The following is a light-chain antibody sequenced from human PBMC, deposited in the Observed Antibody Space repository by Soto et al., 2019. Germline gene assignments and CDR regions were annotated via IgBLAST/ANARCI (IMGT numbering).Light chain of an antibody. V-gene: IGLV2-8*01. CDR1: SSDVGGYNY. J-gene: IGLJ1*01. CDR3: SSYAGSNNFGV. CDR2: EVS. Sequence: QSALTQPPSASGSPGQSVTISCTGTSSDVGGYNYVSWYQQHPGKAPKLMIYEVSKRHSGVPDRFSGSKSGSTASLTVSGLQAEDEADYYCSSYAGSNNFGVFGTGTKLTVL.